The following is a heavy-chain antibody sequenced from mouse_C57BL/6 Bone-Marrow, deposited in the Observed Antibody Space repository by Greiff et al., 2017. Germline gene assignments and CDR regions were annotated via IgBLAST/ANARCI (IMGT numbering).Heavy chain of an antibody. D-gene: IGHD2-1*01. CDR3: AKRGLYSFDY. J-gene: IGHJ2*01. Sequence: EVQLVESGGGLVKPGGSLKLSCAASGFTFSSYTMSWVRQTPEKRLEWVATISGGGGNTYYPDSVKGRFTISRDNAKNTLYLQMSSLRSEDTALYYCAKRGLYSFDYWGQGTTRTVSS. V-gene: IGHV5-9*01. CDR2: ISGGGGNT. CDR1: GFTFSSYT.